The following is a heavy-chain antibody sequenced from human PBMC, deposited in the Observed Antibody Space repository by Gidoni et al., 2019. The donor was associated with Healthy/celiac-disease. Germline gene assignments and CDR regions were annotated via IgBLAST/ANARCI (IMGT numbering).Heavy chain of an antibody. D-gene: IGHD3-3*01. CDR2: IYYSGST. CDR3: ARDRNAFGVVFLLNGMDV. CDR1: GGSISGGDYY. J-gene: IGHJ6*02. V-gene: IGHV4-30-4*01. Sequence: QVQLQESGPGLVKPSQTLSLTCTVSGGSISGGDYYWSWIRQPPGKGLEWIGYIYYSGSTYYNPSLKSRVTISVDTSKNQFSLKLSSVTAADTAVYYCARDRNAFGVVFLLNGMDVWGQGTTVTVSS.